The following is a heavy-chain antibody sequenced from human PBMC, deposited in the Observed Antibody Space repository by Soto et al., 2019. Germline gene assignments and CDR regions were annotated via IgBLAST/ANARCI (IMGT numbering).Heavy chain of an antibody. Sequence: PGGSLRLSCTTSGFTFSSYSMNWVRQAPGKGLEWVSSISSSSSYIYYADSVKGRFTISRDNAKNSLYLQMNSLRAEDTAVYYCARAYCGGDCYANFDYWGQGTLVTVSS. J-gene: IGHJ4*02. CDR2: ISSSSSYI. D-gene: IGHD2-21*01. CDR3: ARAYCGGDCYANFDY. V-gene: IGHV3-21*01. CDR1: GFTFSSYS.